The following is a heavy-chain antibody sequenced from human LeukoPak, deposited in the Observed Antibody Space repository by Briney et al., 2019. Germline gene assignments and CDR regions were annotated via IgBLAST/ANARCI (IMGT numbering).Heavy chain of an antibody. Sequence: ASVKVSCKASGYTFTGYYMHWVRQAPGQGLEWVGWISPKSGATKYAEKFQGRVTMTRDTSISTTDMELSRLRFDDTAVYYCARDPSQDGYDPFDIWGQGTMVTVSS. V-gene: IGHV1-2*02. CDR2: ISPKSGAT. D-gene: IGHD5-18*01. CDR3: ARDPSQDGYDPFDI. CDR1: GYTFTGYY. J-gene: IGHJ3*02.